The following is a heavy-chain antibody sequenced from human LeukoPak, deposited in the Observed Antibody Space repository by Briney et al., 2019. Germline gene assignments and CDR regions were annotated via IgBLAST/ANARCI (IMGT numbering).Heavy chain of an antibody. CDR3: ARAITYDGSGYYLWY. CDR2: SSGYNGNT. D-gene: IGHD3-22*01. V-gene: IGHV1-18*01. Sequence: ASVKVSCKASGYTFSSYGISWVRQAPGQGLEWMGWSSGYNGNTNYAQNLQGRVTMTTDTSTSTAYMELRSLRFDDTAVYYCARAITYDGSGYYLWYWGQGTLVTVSS. CDR1: GYTFSSYG. J-gene: IGHJ4*02.